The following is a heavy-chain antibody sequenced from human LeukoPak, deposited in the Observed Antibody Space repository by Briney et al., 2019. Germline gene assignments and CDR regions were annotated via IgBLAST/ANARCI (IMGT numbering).Heavy chain of an antibody. Sequence: GGSLRLPCAASGFTFSSYGMHWVRQAPGKGLEWVAVISYDGSNKYYADSVKGRFTISRDNSKNTLYLQMNSLRAEDTAVYYCAKAPYCSGGSCYSFDYWGQGTLVTVSS. CDR1: GFTFSSYG. D-gene: IGHD2-15*01. CDR2: ISYDGSNK. V-gene: IGHV3-30*18. J-gene: IGHJ4*02. CDR3: AKAPYCSGGSCYSFDY.